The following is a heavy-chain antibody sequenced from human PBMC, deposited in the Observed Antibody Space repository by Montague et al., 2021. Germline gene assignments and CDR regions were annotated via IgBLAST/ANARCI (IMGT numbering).Heavy chain of an antibody. D-gene: IGHD5-24*01. V-gene: IGHV4-39*01. CDR1: GGSISSSSYY. Sequence: SETLSLTCTVSGGSISSSSYYWGWIRQPPGKGLEWIGSIYYSGSTYYNPSFRLPVTISMATSKNQFTLKLSSVTAADTAVYYCASSPRGGWLHSYFDYWGQGTLVTVSS. CDR3: ASSPRGGWLHSYFDY. J-gene: IGHJ4*02. CDR2: IYYSGST.